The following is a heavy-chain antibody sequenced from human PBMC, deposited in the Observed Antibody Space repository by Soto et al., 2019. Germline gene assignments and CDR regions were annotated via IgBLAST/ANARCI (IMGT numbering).Heavy chain of an antibody. D-gene: IGHD1-26*01. V-gene: IGHV3-30*03. CDR3: AGALENPYFYYCLIV. CDR2: TTYDGGIK. CDR1: GFSFSSYG. J-gene: IGHJ6*02. Sequence: GGSLRLSCAASGFSFSSYGMEWVRLAPGKGLEWVAATTYDGGIKLYVDSVKGRFTISSDNSKNTLYLQMNSLRVEDTATYYCAGALENPYFYYCLIVWGQGTTVTVSS.